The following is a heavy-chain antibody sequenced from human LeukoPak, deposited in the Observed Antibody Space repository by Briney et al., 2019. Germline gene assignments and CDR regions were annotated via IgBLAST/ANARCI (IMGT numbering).Heavy chain of an antibody. D-gene: IGHD4-17*01. J-gene: IGHJ6*02. V-gene: IGHV1-69*13. Sequence: ASVKVSCKASGYTFTSYNINWVRQAPGQGLEWMGVFIPIFGTANYAQNFQGRVTISADESTGTGYMELSSLRSEDTAVYYCASPEGYGDYSLMDVWGQGTTVIVSS. CDR1: GYTFTSYN. CDR3: ASPEGYGDYSLMDV. CDR2: FIPIFGTA.